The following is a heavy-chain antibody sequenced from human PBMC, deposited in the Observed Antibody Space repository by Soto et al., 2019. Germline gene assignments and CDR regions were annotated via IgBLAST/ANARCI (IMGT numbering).Heavy chain of an antibody. D-gene: IGHD2-15*01. Sequence: EVQLLESGGGLVQPGGSLRLSCAASRFTFSGYSMSWVRQAPGKGLEWVSGISGSGGSTYSADSVKGRFTIYRDNSESTLFLQKNSLRAEDTALYYCAGCYGDTWKHYSSDYWGQGTLVTVSS. CDR1: RFTFSGYS. CDR2: ISGSGGST. CDR3: AGCYGDTWKHYSSDY. J-gene: IGHJ4*02. V-gene: IGHV3-23*01.